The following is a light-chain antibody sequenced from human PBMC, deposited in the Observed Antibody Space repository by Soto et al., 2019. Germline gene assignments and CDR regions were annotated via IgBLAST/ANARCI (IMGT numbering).Light chain of an antibody. CDR1: QGISDY. Sequence: DLQMTQSPSSLSASVGDRVTITCRASQGISDYLAWYQQKPGKAPILLIYGASTLHSGVPSRFSGSGSGTDFTLTITSLQPEDVATYYCQEYNSASITFGQGTRLEIK. CDR3: QEYNSASIT. V-gene: IGKV1-27*01. CDR2: GAS. J-gene: IGKJ5*01.